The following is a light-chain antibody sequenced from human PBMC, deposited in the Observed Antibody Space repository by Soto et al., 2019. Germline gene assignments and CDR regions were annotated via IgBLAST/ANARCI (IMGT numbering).Light chain of an antibody. CDR3: MTHLQPTLT. V-gene: IGKV2-28*01. CDR2: LGS. Sequence: DIVMTQSPLSLPVTPGEPASISCRSSQSLLHSNVYNYLNWYLQKPGQSPQLLIYLGSNRASGVTERISGSVSGTDFTLKISRVEAEDVGVYTCMTHLQPTLTFGQGTKVEIK. CDR1: QSLLHSNVYNY. J-gene: IGKJ1*01.